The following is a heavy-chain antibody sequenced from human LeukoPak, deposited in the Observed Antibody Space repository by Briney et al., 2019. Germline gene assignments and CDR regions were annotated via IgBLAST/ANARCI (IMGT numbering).Heavy chain of an antibody. J-gene: IGHJ6*03. V-gene: IGHV1-69*05. CDR3: ARDARTSSSAYYYYYYYMDV. CDR2: IIPIFGTA. Sequence: GASVKVSCKASGGTFSSYAISWVRQAPGQGLEWMGGIIPIFGTANYAQKFQGRVTITTDESTSTAYMELSSLRSEDTAVYYCARDARTSSSAYYYYYYYMDVWGKGTTVTVSS. D-gene: IGHD6-6*01. CDR1: GGTFSSYA.